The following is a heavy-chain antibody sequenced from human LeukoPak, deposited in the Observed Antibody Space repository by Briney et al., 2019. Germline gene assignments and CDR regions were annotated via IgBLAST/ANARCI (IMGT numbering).Heavy chain of an antibody. CDR3: ARGRGGSPDFDY. D-gene: IGHD2-15*01. CDR1: GYTFTSYE. CDR2: MNPNSGNT. V-gene: IGHV1-8*01. Sequence: ASVKVSCKASGYTFTSYEINWVRQATGQGLEWMGWMNPNSGNTGYAQKFQGRVTMTRNTSISTAYMELSSLRSEDTAVYYCARGRGGSPDFDYWGQGTLVTASS. J-gene: IGHJ4*02.